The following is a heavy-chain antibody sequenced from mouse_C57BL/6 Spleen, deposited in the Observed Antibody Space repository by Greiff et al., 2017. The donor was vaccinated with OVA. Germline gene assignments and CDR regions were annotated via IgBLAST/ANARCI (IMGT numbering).Heavy chain of an antibody. CDR3: ARMPYYYGSSLDY. D-gene: IGHD1-1*01. J-gene: IGHJ2*01. V-gene: IGHV1-69*01. CDR1: GYTFTSYW. Sequence: VQLQQSGAELVMPGASVKLSCKASGYTFTSYWMHWVKQRPGQGLEWIGEIDPSDSYTNYNQKFKGKSTLTVDTSSSTAYMQLSSLTSEDSAVYYCARMPYYYGSSLDYWGQGTTLTVSS. CDR2: IDPSDSYT.